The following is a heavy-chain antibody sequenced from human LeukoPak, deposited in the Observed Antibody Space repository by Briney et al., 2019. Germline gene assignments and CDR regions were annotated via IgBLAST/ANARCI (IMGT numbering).Heavy chain of an antibody. CDR1: GFTFSSYG. V-gene: IGHV3-33*01. CDR2: IWYDGSNK. Sequence: PGRSLRLSCAASGFTFSSYGMHWVRQAPGKGLEWVAVIWYDGSNKDYADSVKGRFTISRDNSKNTLYLQMNSLRAEDTAVYYCARQGFDYWGQVTLVTVSS. CDR3: ARQGFDY. J-gene: IGHJ4*02.